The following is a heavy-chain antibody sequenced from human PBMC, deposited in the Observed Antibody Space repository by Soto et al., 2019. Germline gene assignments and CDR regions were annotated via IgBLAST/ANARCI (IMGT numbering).Heavy chain of an antibody. D-gene: IGHD6-13*01. J-gene: IGHJ4*02. CDR1: GGSMRNYF. CDR3: AAGEASSRNLAPYYLDF. CDR2: IHYSGTT. Sequence: SETLSLTCTVSGGSMRNYFWTWIRQPPGKGLEWIGYIHYSGTTSFFPSYNPSLRSRVTISEDTSKSQFSLKLLSVTTADTAVYFCAAGEASSRNLAPYYLDFWGQGTLVTVSS. V-gene: IGHV4-59*01.